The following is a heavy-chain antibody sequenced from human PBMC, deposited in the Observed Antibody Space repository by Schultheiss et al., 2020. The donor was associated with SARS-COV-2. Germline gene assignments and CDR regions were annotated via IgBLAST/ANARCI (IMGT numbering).Heavy chain of an antibody. D-gene: IGHD6-19*01. CDR1: GFTFSSYA. CDR3: ARGHSSGWFNYYYYGMDV. Sequence: GESLKISCAASGFTFSSYAMHWVRQAPGKGLEWVAVISYDGSNKYYADSVKGRFTISRDNSKNTLYLQMNSLRAEDTAVYYCARGHSSGWFNYYYYGMDVWGQGTTVTVSS. J-gene: IGHJ6*02. CDR2: ISYDGSNK. V-gene: IGHV3-30*04.